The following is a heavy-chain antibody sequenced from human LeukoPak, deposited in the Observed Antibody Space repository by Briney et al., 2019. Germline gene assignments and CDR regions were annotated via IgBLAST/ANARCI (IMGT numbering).Heavy chain of an antibody. V-gene: IGHV1-18*01. D-gene: IGHD3-22*01. Sequence: RRASVNVSCKASGGTFSSYAISWVRQAPGQGLEWMGGIIAYNGNTNYAQKLQGRVTMTTDTSTSTAYMELRSLRSDDTAVYYCARDPGTSSGYYYGRLGYWGQGTLVTVSS. CDR3: ARDPGTSSGYYYGRLGY. CDR1: GGTFSSYA. J-gene: IGHJ4*02. CDR2: IIAYNGNT.